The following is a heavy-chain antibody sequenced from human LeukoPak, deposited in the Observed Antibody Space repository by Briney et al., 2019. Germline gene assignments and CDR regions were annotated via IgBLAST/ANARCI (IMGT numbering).Heavy chain of an antibody. J-gene: IGHJ6*03. CDR3: ARTSSGWYDDYYMDV. CDR1: GFTFSSYS. D-gene: IGHD6-19*01. CDR2: ISSSSSYI. Sequence: GGSLRLSCAASGFTFSSYSMNWVRQAPGKGLEWVSSISSSSSYIYYADSVKGRFTISRDNAKNSLYLQMNSLRAEDTAVYYCARTSSGWYDDYYMDVWGKGTTVTVSS. V-gene: IGHV3-21*01.